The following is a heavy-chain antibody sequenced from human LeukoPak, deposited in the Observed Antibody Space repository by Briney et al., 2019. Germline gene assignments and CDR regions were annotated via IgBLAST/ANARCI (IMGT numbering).Heavy chain of an antibody. J-gene: IGHJ4*02. CDR3: ARDRGPSRLWFAQYIDY. CDR2: TYYRSKWYN. D-gene: IGHD3-10*01. V-gene: IGHV6-1*01. CDR1: GDSVSSNSGA. Sequence: SQTLSLTCAISGDSVSSNSGAWNWIRQSLSRGLEWLGRTYYRSKWYNDYAVSVKSRITINPDTSKNQFSLQLNSVTPEDTAVYYCARDRGPSRLWFAQYIDYWGQGTLVTVSS.